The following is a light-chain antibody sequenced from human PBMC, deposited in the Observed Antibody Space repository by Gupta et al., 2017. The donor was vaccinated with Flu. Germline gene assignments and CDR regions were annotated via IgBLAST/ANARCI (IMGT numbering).Light chain of an antibody. CDR2: VSN. CDR1: SSNIGSND. Sequence: VTISCSGRSSNIGSNDVNWYQQVPGTSPNLLIYVSNKRHSGVTARFAGSKSGTSASMAIRGLQSEEEADYYCEAWDDSRNGNYVFGTGTKVTVL. CDR3: EAWDDSRNGNYV. J-gene: IGLJ1*01. V-gene: IGLV1-44*01.